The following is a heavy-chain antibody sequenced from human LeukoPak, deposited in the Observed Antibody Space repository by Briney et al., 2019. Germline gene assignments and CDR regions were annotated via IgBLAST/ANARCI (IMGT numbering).Heavy chain of an antibody. V-gene: IGHV3-21*01. CDR1: GFTVSSNS. CDR2: ISSSSSYI. CDR3: ARDLGYSSSPGYFDY. Sequence: GGSLRLSCTVSGFTVSSNSMNWVRQAPGKGLEWVSFISSSSSYIYYADSVQGRFTISRDNAKNSLYLQLNSLRAEDTAVYYCARDLGYSSSPGYFDYWGQGTLVTVSS. J-gene: IGHJ4*02. D-gene: IGHD6-6*01.